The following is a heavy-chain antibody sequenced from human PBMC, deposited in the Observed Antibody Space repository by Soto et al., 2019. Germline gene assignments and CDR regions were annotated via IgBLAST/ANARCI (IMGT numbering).Heavy chain of an antibody. J-gene: IGHJ4*01. CDR3: AKPRRPPGELENFDY. D-gene: IGHD3-10*01. CDR2: ISYDGSNK. V-gene: IGHV3-30*18. Sequence: QVQLVESGGGVVQPGRSLRLSCAASGFTFSSYGMHWVRQAPGKGLEWVAVISYDGSNKYYADSVKGRFTISRDNSKNTLYLQMNSLRAEDTAVYYCAKPRRPPGELENFDYWGQGTLVTVSS. CDR1: GFTFSSYG.